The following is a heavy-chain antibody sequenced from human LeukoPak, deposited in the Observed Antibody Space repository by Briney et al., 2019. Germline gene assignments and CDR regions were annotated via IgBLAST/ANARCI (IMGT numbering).Heavy chain of an antibody. CDR3: ARSGIAAAGTDY. Sequence: SVKVSCKASGGTFSSYAISWVRQAPGQGLEWMGRIIPILGIANYAQEFQGRVTITADKSTSTAYLELSSLRSEDTAVYYYARSGIAAAGTDYWGQGTLVTVSS. J-gene: IGHJ4*02. CDR1: GGTFSSYA. CDR2: IIPILGIA. V-gene: IGHV1-69*04. D-gene: IGHD6-13*01.